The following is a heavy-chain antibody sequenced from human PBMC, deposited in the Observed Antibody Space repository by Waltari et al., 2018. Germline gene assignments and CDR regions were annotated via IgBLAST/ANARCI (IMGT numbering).Heavy chain of an antibody. CDR3: ARDRECFTMNCHDESDF. Sequence: QVQLVQSGAEVKKPGASVQVSCKTSGYSFTNYYIHWVRQAPGQGLEWMGITNPDGLTVYAQKFQGRVIMTSDTSTTTVYMGLSSLRSEDTAVYYCARDRECFTMNCHDESDFWGQGTRVTVSA. D-gene: IGHD3-22*01. V-gene: IGHV1-46*01. J-gene: IGHJ4*02. CDR1: GYSFTNYY. CDR2: TNPDGLT.